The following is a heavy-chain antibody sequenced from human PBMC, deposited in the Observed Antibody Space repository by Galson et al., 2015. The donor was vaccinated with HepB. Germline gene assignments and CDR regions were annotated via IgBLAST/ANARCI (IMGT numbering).Heavy chain of an antibody. Sequence: LTCTVSGGSISSSSYYRGWIRQPPGKGLEWIGSIYYSGSTYYNPSLKSRVTISVDTSKNQFSLKLSSVTAADTAVYYCASREDIVVVPAAIHGYFDLWGRGTLVTVSS. CDR1: GGSISSSSYY. V-gene: IGHV4-39*01. CDR2: IYYSGST. J-gene: IGHJ2*01. D-gene: IGHD2-2*02. CDR3: ASREDIVVVPAAIHGYFDL.